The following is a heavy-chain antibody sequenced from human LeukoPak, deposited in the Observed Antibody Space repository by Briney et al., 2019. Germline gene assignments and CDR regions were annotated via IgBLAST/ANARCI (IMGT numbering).Heavy chain of an antibody. J-gene: IGHJ4*01. Sequence: PSETLSLTCAVYGGSFSGYYWSWIRQPPGKGLEWIGEINHSGSTNYNPSLKSRVTISVDTSKNQFSLKLSSVTAADTAVYYCAREGGAPEGGFDYWAKEPVVTVSS. CDR1: GGSFSGYY. V-gene: IGHV4-34*01. D-gene: IGHD3-16*01. CDR3: AREGGAPEGGFDY. CDR2: INHSGST.